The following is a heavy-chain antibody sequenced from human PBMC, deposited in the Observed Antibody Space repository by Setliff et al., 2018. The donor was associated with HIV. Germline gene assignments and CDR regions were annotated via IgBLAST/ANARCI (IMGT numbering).Heavy chain of an antibody. D-gene: IGHD6-19*01. Sequence: ASVKVSCKVSGFTLSEVSIHWVRQAPGKGLEWMGYFDPQDGETVRAQKFQGRVTLTEDTSTDTVYMELTTLKSEDTAFYYCARAPYRSGWYGVDYWGQGTLVTVSS. J-gene: IGHJ4*02. CDR3: ARAPYRSGWYGVDY. V-gene: IGHV1-24*01. CDR1: GFTLSEVS. CDR2: FDPQDGET.